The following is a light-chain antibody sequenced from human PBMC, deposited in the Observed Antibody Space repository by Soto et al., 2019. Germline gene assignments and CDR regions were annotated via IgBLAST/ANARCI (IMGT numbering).Light chain of an antibody. J-gene: IGLJ2*01. CDR1: RSDIGAYNF. CDR3: TSWTTSTTMI. V-gene: IGLV2-14*03. CDR2: DVN. Sequence: QSALTQPASVSGSPGQSITISCTGTRSDIGAYNFVSWYQQHPGKAPKLMLYDVNTRPSGASYRLSGSKSGNTASLTISGLQAEDEADYYCTSWTTSTTMIFGGGTQLTVL.